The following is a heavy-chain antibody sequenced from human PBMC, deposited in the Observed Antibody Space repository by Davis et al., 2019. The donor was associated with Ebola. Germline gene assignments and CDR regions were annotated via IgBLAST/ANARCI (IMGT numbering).Heavy chain of an antibody. D-gene: IGHD1-7*01. CDR2: ISAYNGNT. CDR1: GYTFTSYG. Sequence: ASVKVSCKASGYTFTSYGISWVRQAPGQGLEWMGWISAYNGNTNYAQKLQGRVTITADKSTSTAYMELSSLRSEDTAVYYCARDPDNWNWSGYGMDVWGQGTTVTVSS. CDR3: ARDPDNWNWSGYGMDV. V-gene: IGHV1-18*01. J-gene: IGHJ6*02.